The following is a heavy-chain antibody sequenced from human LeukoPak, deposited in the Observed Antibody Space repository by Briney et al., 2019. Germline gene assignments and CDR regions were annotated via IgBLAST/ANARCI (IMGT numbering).Heavy chain of an antibody. D-gene: IGHD2-15*01. J-gene: IGHJ4*02. CDR2: ISSSSSYI. V-gene: IGHV3-21*01. CDR3: ATEPRLGYCSGGSCYSGGGYY. Sequence: GGSLRLSCAASGFTFSSYSMNWVRQAPGKGLEWVSSISSSSSYIYYADSVKGRFTISRDNAKNSLYLQMNSLRAEDTAVYYCATEPRLGYCSGGSCYSGGGYYWGQGTLVTVSS. CDR1: GFTFSSYS.